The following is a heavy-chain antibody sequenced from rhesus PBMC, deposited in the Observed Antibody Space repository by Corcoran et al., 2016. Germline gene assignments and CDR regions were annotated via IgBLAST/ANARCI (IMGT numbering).Heavy chain of an antibody. Sequence: EVQLVESGGGLAKPGGSLRLSCAASGFTFSDYYMAWVRQAPGKGLEWVSRISNGGHSTWYADSVKGRFTISRENAKNTLDLQMNSLRTEDTAVYYCARDRAGGFDYWGQGVLVTVSS. CDR3: ARDRAGGFDY. V-gene: IGHV3-178*01. CDR2: ISNGGHST. CDR1: GFTFSDYY. D-gene: IGHD1-1*01. J-gene: IGHJ4*01.